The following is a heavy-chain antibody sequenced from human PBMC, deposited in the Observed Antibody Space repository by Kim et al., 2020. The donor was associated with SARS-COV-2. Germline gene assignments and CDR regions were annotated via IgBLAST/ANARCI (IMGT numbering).Heavy chain of an antibody. V-gene: IGHV3-15*01. D-gene: IGHD3-22*01. J-gene: IGHJ3*02. Sequence: ATVKGRFTIARDNSKNTLYLQMNSLKTEDTAVYYCTTEGTVVVEDNAFDIWGQGTMVTVSS. CDR3: TTEGTVVVEDNAFDI.